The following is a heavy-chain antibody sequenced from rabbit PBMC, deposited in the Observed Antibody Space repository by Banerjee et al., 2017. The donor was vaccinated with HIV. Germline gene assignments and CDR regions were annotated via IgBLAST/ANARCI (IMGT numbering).Heavy chain of an antibody. J-gene: IGHJ4*01. CDR2: IYTSSGST. Sequence: QEQLVESGGGLVQPGGSLKLSCKASGFDFSSYGVSWVRQAPGKGLEWIACIYTSSGSTWYASWAKGRFTISKTSSTTVTLQMTSLTAADTATYFCARDLRYAAYSGYGYGFNLWGPGTLFTVS. CDR1: GFDFSSYG. V-gene: IGHV1S45*01. D-gene: IGHD6-1*01. CDR3: ARDLRYAAYSGYGYGFNL.